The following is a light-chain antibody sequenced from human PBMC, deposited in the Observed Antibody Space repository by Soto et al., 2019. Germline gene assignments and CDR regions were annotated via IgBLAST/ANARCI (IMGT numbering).Light chain of an antibody. CDR1: QSVSSY. Sequence: EIVLTQSPATLSFSPGEPATLSCTASQSVSSYLAWYQQTPGQAPRLLIYDASNRATGITARFSGSGSGTDFTLTISSLEPEDFAVYYCQQRSNWPPTFGQGTKLEIK. J-gene: IGKJ2*01. CDR3: QQRSNWPPT. V-gene: IGKV3-11*01. CDR2: DAS.